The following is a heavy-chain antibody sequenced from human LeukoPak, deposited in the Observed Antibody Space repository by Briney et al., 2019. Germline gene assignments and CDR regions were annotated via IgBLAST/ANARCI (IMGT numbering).Heavy chain of an antibody. CDR3: ATEGEGGWNLQGNAFDI. CDR1: GYTLTELS. V-gene: IGHV1-24*01. J-gene: IGHJ3*02. CDR2: FDPEDGET. D-gene: IGHD1-7*01. Sequence: ASVKVSCKVSGYTLTELSMHWVRQAPGKGLEWMGGFDPEDGETIYAQKFQGRVTMTEDTSTDTAYMELSSLRSEDAAVYYCATEGEGGWNLQGNAFDIWGQGTMVTVSS.